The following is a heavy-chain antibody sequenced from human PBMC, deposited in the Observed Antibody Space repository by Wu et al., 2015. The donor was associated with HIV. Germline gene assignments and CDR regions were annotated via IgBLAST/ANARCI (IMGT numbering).Heavy chain of an antibody. D-gene: IGHD3-10*01. CDR1: GYTFTGYY. Sequence: QVQLVQSGAEVKKPGASVKVSCKASGYTFTGYYMHWVRQAPGQGLEWMGWINPNSGGTNYAQKFQGRVTMTRDTSISTAYMELSRLRSDDTAVYYCARGSGSGRFVTVEGRFDPWGQGTLVTVSS. CDR3: ARGSGSGRFVTVEGRFDP. CDR2: INPNSGGT. J-gene: IGHJ5*02. V-gene: IGHV1-2*02.